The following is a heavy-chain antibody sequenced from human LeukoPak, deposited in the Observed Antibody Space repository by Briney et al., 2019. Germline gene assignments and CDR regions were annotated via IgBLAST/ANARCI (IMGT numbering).Heavy chain of an antibody. CDR2: MYYRGNT. Sequence: SETLSLTCTGSGGSISSYYWSGIGQPPGKGLEGIGDMYYRGNTNDDPSLKSRVTISIDTRNNQFSPKLSSVTAADTALYYCAPGVHGIAAAGDYYFDSRGQGTLVTLS. V-gene: IGHV4-59*01. J-gene: IGHJ4*02. CDR1: GGSISSYY. CDR3: APGVHGIAAAGDYYFDS. D-gene: IGHD6-13*01.